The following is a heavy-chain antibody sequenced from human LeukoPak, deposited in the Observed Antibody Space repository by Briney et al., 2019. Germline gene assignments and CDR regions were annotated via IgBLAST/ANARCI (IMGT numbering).Heavy chain of an antibody. J-gene: IGHJ3*02. V-gene: IGHV1-69*05. CDR3: ARPPEPGSAPGAFDI. Sequence: GASVKVSCKASGGTFSSYAISWVRQAPGQGLEWMGGIIPIFGTANYAQKFQGRVTITTDESTSTAYMELSSLRSEDTAVYYCARPPEPGSAPGAFDIWGQGTMVTVSS. CDR1: GGTFSSYA. D-gene: IGHD1-26*01. CDR2: IIPIFGTA.